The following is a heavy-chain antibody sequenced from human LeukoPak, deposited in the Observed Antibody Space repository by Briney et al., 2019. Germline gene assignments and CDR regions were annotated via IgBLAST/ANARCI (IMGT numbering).Heavy chain of an antibody. D-gene: IGHD2-2*01. CDR1: GFTFSSYA. V-gene: IGHV3-23*01. Sequence: GGSLRLSCAASGFTFSSYAMSWVRQAPGKGLEWVSAISGSGGSTYYADSVKGRLTISRDNSKNTLYLQMNSLRAEDTAVYYCAKFDIVVVPAAADAFDIWSQGTMVTVSS. CDR3: AKFDIVVVPAAADAFDI. J-gene: IGHJ3*02. CDR2: ISGSGGST.